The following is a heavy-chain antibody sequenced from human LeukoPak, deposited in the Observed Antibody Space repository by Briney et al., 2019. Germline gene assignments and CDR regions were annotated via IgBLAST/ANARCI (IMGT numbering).Heavy chain of an antibody. V-gene: IGHV3-23*01. D-gene: IGHD3-10*01. CDR3: VKHGSITMVRGVIYDAFDI. Sequence: TGGSLRLSCAASGFTFSSYAMSWVRQAPGKGLEWVSAISGSGGSTYYADSVKGRFTISRDNSKNTLYLQMNSLRAEDTAVYYCVKHGSITMVRGVIYDAFDIWGQGTMVTVSS. CDR1: GFTFSSYA. CDR2: ISGSGGST. J-gene: IGHJ3*02.